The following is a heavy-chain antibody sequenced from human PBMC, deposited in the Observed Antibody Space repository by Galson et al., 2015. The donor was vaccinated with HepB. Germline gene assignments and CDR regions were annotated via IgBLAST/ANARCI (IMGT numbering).Heavy chain of an antibody. J-gene: IGHJ4*02. D-gene: IGHD3-3*01. CDR1: GFTVSSNY. Sequence: SLRLSCAASGFTVSSNYMCWVRQAPGEGLEWVSDIYSGGRTYYADPVKGSFTIPRDNSKNTLYLQMNSLRAEDTAVYYCARAGEEITSFGVVEYYFDYWGQGTLFTGSS. CDR3: ARAGEEITSFGVVEYYFDY. CDR2: IYSGGRT. V-gene: IGHV3-66*01.